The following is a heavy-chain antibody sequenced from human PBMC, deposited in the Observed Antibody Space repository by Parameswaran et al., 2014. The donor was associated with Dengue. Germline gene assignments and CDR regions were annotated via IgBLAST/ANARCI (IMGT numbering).Heavy chain of an antibody. CDR2: ISSSSSTI. V-gene: IGHV3-48*04. CDR3: ARAGELDY. D-gene: IGHD7-27*01. J-gene: IGHJ4*02. Sequence: VRQMPGKGLEWVSYISSSSSTIYYADSVKGRFTISRDDAKNSLYLQMNSLRAEDTAVYYCARAGELDYWGQGTLVTVSS.